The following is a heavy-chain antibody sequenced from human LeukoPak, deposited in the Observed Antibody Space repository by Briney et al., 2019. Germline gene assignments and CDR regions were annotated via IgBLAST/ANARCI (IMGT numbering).Heavy chain of an antibody. Sequence: PSETLSLTCTVSGGSISSSSYYWGWIRQPPGKGLEWIGSIYYSGSTYYNPSLKSRVTISVDTSKNQFSLKLSSVTAADTAVYYCARDGYYDFWGGYPSEYFQHWGQGTLVTVSS. CDR1: GGSISSSSYY. V-gene: IGHV4-39*02. CDR3: ARDGYYDFWGGYPSEYFQH. CDR2: IYYSGST. D-gene: IGHD3-3*01. J-gene: IGHJ1*01.